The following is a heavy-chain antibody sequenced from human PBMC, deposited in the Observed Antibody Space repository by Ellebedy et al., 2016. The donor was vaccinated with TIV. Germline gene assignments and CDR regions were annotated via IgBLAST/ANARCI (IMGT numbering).Heavy chain of an antibody. CDR1: GFTFSSYA. Sequence: GESLKISCVASGFTFSSYAMSWVRQAPGKGLELVSVISGSGDYTNYADSVKGRFTISRDNSKNTLYLQMNSLRAEDTAVYFCAKREMIRDTTGAPAPLFDLWGQGTLVTVSS. V-gene: IGHV3-23*01. J-gene: IGHJ4*02. D-gene: IGHD1-26*01. CDR3: AKREMIRDTTGAPAPLFDL. CDR2: ISGSGDYT.